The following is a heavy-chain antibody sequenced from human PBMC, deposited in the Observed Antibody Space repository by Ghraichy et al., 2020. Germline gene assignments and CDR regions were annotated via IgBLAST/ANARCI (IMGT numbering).Heavy chain of an antibody. J-gene: IGHJ6*02. V-gene: IGHV4-4*02. CDR1: GGSISSSNW. CDR2: IYHSGYT. D-gene: IGHD2-2*01. Sequence: SETLSLTCAVSGGSISSSNWWSWVRQPPGKGLEWIGEIYHSGYTNYNPSLKSRVTISVDKSKNQFSLKLSSVTAADTAVYYCARAPIVLVPGADPAYYYYGLDVWGQGTTVTVSS. CDR3: ARAPIVLVPGADPAYYYYGLDV.